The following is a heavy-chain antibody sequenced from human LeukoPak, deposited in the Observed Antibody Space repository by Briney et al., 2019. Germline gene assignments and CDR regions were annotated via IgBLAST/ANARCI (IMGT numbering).Heavy chain of an antibody. V-gene: IGHV5-51*01. D-gene: IGHD3-22*01. CDR1: GYSFTSYW. J-gene: IGHJ4*02. CDR2: IYPGDSDT. Sequence: GESLKISCKGSGYSFTSYWIGWVRQMPGKGLEWMGVIYPGDSDTRYSPSFQGQVTISADKSISTAYLQWSSLKASDTAMYYCAREPDSSGYSFDYWGQGTLVTVSS. CDR3: AREPDSSGYSFDY.